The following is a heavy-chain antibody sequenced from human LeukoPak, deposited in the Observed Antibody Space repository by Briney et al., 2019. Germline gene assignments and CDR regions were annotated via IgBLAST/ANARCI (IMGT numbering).Heavy chain of an antibody. CDR2: IKQDGSVQ. CDR1: GFTFSNDW. J-gene: IGHJ3*02. CDR3: ARDGIMTYAFDI. V-gene: IGHV3-7*01. Sequence: GGSLRLSCAASGFTFSNDWMTWVRQAPGKGLEWMANIKQDGSVQNYVASVKGRFTISRDNAKDSLFLQLNNLRAEDTAVYFCARDGIMTYAFDIWGQGTKVTVSP.